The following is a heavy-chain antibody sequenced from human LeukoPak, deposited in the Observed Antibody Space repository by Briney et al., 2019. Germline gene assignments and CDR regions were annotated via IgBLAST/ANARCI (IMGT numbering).Heavy chain of an antibody. D-gene: IGHD5-24*01. V-gene: IGHV4-34*01. J-gene: IGHJ2*01. Sequence: SETLSLTCAVYGESFSGYYWSWIRQPPGKGLEWIGEINHSGSTNYNPSLKSRVTISVDTSKNQFSLKLSSVTAADTAVYYCARARFGQRWLQLSNWYFDLWGRGTLVTVSS. CDR2: INHSGST. CDR1: GESFSGYY. CDR3: ARARFGQRWLQLSNWYFDL.